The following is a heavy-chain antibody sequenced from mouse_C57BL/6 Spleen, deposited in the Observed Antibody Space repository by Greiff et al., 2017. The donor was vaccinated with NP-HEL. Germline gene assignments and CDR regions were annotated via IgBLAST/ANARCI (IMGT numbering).Heavy chain of an antibody. CDR1: GYTFTSYW. CDR2: IDPSDSYT. J-gene: IGHJ4*01. V-gene: IGHV1-69*01. D-gene: IGHD2-1*01. CDR3: ARGDLLLAMDY. Sequence: QVQLQQPGAELVMPGASVKLSCKASGYTFTSYWMHWVKQRPGQGLEWIGEIDPSDSYTNYNQKFKGKSTLTVDKSSSTAYMQLSSLTSEDSAVYYCARGDLLLAMDYWGQGTSVTVSS.